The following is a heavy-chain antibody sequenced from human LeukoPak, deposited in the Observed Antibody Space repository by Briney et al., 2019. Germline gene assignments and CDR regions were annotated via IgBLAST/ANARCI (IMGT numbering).Heavy chain of an antibody. CDR2: ISYDGIIK. CDR3: ARDSTYYYDSGSSGPHYFDY. J-gene: IGHJ4*02. CDR1: GFTFSSFA. D-gene: IGHD3-10*01. V-gene: IGHV3-30*16. Sequence: GRSLRLSCAASGFTFSSFAMHWVRQAPGKGPEWVAVISYDGIIKYYADSVKGRFTISRDNSKYTLYLQMNSLRAEDTAVYYCARDSTYYYDSGSSGPHYFDYWGQGTLVTVSS.